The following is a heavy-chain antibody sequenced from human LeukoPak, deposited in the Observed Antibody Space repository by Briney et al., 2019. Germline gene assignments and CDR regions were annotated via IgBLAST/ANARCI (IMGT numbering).Heavy chain of an antibody. CDR3: ARGGTNYYDSSGYYSPTHWFDP. J-gene: IGHJ5*02. Sequence: SVTVSCKASVGTFSSYAISWVRQAPGQGLEWMGGIIPIFGTANYAQKFQGRVTITTDESTSTAYMELSSLRSEDTAVYYCARGGTNYYDSSGYYSPTHWFDPWGQGTLVTVSS. V-gene: IGHV1-69*05. D-gene: IGHD3-22*01. CDR1: VGTFSSYA. CDR2: IIPIFGTA.